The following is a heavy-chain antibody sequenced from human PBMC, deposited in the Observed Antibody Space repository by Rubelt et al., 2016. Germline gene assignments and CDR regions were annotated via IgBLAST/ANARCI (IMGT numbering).Heavy chain of an antibody. V-gene: IGHV4-39*01. CDR3: ARPTSHYGDYYH. J-gene: IGHJ4*02. CDR2: ISHSGSA. Sequence: QLHLQESGPGLVKPPQPLSLTCTVSGFPVTTREYFWGWIRQPPGKGLEWIGSISHSGSAYYNPSLKSRVTISVDTSENQFSLRLISGTAADTALYYCARPTSHYGDYYHWGQGILVTVSS. D-gene: IGHD4-17*01. CDR1: GFPVTTREYF.